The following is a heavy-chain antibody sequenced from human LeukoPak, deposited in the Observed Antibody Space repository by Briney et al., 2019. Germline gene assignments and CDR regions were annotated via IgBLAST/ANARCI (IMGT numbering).Heavy chain of an antibody. CDR2: IYPGDSDT. Sequence: GESLKISCKGSGYTFTNYWIGWVRQMPGKGLEWMGIIYPGDSDTRYSPSFQGQVTISADKSISTAYLQWSSLKASDTAMYYCARWLLDAVAGTGDYWGQGTLVTVSS. V-gene: IGHV5-51*01. J-gene: IGHJ4*02. CDR3: ARWLLDAVAGTGDY. D-gene: IGHD6-19*01. CDR1: GYTFTNYW.